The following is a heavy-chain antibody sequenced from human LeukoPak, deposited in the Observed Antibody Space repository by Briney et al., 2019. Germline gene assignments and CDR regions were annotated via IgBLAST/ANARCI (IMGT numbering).Heavy chain of an antibody. Sequence: PGGSLRLSCAASGFTFSSYSMNSVRQAPGKGLEWVSSISSSSSYIYYADSVKGRFTISRDNAKNSLYLQMNSLRAEDTAVYYCAREGIVVVPAARRYFDYWGQGTLVTVSS. V-gene: IGHV3-21*01. CDR3: AREGIVVVPAARRYFDY. CDR2: ISSSSSYI. D-gene: IGHD2-2*01. CDR1: GFTFSSYS. J-gene: IGHJ4*02.